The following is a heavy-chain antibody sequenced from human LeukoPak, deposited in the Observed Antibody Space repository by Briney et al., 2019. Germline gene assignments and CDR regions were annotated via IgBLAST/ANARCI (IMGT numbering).Heavy chain of an antibody. V-gene: IGHV4-38-2*02. CDR3: ARGTYYGSGSYSDYYYYYMDV. D-gene: IGHD3-10*01. CDR2: FYHSGIT. Sequence: SETLSLTCTVSGYSISSGYFWGWIRQPPGKGLEWIGSFYHSGITYYNPSLKSRVTISIDTSKNQFSLRLNSLTAADTAVYYCARGTYYGSGSYSDYYYYYMDVWGKGTTVTISS. CDR1: GYSISSGYF. J-gene: IGHJ6*03.